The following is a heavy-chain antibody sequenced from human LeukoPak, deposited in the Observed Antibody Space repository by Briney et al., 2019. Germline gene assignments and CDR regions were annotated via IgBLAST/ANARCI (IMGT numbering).Heavy chain of an antibody. J-gene: IGHJ4*02. CDR3: AKDPIAAAGMYYFDY. CDR2: ISGDGGST. CDR1: GFTFDDYA. Sequence: SGGSLRLSCAASGFTFDDYAMHWVRQAPGKGLEWVSLISGDGGSTYYADSAKGRFTISRDNSKNSLYLQMNSLRTEDTALYYCAKDPIAAAGMYYFDYWGQGTLVTVSS. D-gene: IGHD6-13*01. V-gene: IGHV3-43*02.